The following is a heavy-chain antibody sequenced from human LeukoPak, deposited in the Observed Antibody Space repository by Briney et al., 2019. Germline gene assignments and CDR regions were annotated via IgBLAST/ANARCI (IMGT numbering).Heavy chain of an antibody. D-gene: IGHD3-22*01. CDR1: GFTVSSNY. Sequence: GGSLRLSCAASGFTVSSNYMSWVRQAPGKGLEWVSVIYSGGSTYYADSVKGRFTISRDNSKHTLYLQMNSLRAEDTAVYYCAREVSPKYYYDSSGYLGASAWGQGTMVTVSS. CDR2: IYSGGST. V-gene: IGHV3-66*01. J-gene: IGHJ3*01. CDR3: AREVSPKYYYDSSGYLGASA.